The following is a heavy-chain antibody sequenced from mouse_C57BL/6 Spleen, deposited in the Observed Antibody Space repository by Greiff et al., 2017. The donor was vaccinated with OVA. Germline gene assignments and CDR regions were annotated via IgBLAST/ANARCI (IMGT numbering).Heavy chain of an antibody. CDR1: GFTFSDYG. CDR3: ASYDYDEGAWFAY. CDR2: ISSGSSTI. J-gene: IGHJ3*01. Sequence: EVQLVESGGGLVKPGGSLKLSCAASGFTFSDYGMHWVRQAPEKGLEWVAYISSGSSTIYYADTVKGRFTISRDNAKNTLFLQMTSLRSEDTAMYYCASYDYDEGAWFAYWGQGTLVTVSA. V-gene: IGHV5-17*01. D-gene: IGHD2-4*01.